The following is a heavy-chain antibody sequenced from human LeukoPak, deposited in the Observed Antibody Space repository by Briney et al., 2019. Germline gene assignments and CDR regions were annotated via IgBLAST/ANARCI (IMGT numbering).Heavy chain of an antibody. CDR3: ARESSGRGYYDSSGYYGFFDY. D-gene: IGHD3-22*01. CDR2: IYTSGST. J-gene: IGHJ4*02. Sequence: SETLSLTCTVSGGSISSYYWSWIRQPAGKGLEWIGRIYTSGSTNYNPSLKSRVTMSVDTSKNQFSLKLSSVTAADTAVYYCARESSGRGYYDSSGYYGFFDYWGPGTLVTVSS. CDR1: GGSISSYY. V-gene: IGHV4-4*07.